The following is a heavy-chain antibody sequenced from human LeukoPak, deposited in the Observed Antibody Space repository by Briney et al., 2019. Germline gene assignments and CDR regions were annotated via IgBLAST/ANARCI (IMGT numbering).Heavy chain of an antibody. V-gene: IGHV4-34*01. CDR3: ARWGGWYYFDY. D-gene: IGHD6-19*01. J-gene: IGHJ4*02. CDR2: INHSGST. CDR1: GGSFSGYY. Sequence: SETLSLTCAVYGGSFSGYYWSWIRQPPGKGLEWIGEINHSGSTNYNPSLKSRVTISVDTSKNQFSLKLSSVTAADTAVYYCARWGGWYYFDYWGQGTLVTVSS.